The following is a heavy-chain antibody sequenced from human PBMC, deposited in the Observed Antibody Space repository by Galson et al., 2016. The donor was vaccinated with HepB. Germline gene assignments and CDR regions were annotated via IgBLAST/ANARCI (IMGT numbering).Heavy chain of an antibody. CDR3: ARSKAIRLWFLSWFDS. CDR2: ISHSGNS. Sequence: SETLSLTCSVSGDSITNYYWNWIRQSPGRGLEWIGYISHSGNSNSNPSLKSRVTMSEDTFKNQVSLQLSSVTAAATAVYYCARSKAIRLWFLSWFDSWGQGGLVIVSS. CDR1: GDSITNYY. D-gene: IGHD5-18*01. J-gene: IGHJ5*01. V-gene: IGHV4-59*01.